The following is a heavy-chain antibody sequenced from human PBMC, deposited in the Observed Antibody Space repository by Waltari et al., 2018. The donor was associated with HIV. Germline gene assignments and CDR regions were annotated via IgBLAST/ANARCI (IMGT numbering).Heavy chain of an antibody. D-gene: IGHD2-2*01. CDR1: GGTFSSYV. CDR3: ARGVVPATTGV. CDR2: ISPSFGTA. J-gene: IGHJ6*02. V-gene: IGHV1-69*01. Sequence: QVQLVQSGAEVKKPGSSVKVSCKASGGTFSSYVISWVRQAPGQGLEWMGGISPSFGTANYAQKFQGRVTITADESTSTAYMELTSLRSEDTAVYYCARGVVPATTGVWGQGTTVTVSS.